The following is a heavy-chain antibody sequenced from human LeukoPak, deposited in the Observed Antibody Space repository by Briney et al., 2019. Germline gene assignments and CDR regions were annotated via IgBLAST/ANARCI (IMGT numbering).Heavy chain of an antibody. J-gene: IGHJ4*02. CDR2: ITPSGGT. CDR3: ARDRYGDGFADLYY. Sequence: ASVNVSCKASGYTFTSYAIHWVRQAPGQGLEWMGWITPSGGTNYPQKFQGRVAITWDTSITTAYMDLSRLTSDDTAVYYCARDRYGDGFADLYYWGQGALGTVSS. D-gene: IGHD5-24*01. CDR1: GYTFTSYA. V-gene: IGHV1-2*02.